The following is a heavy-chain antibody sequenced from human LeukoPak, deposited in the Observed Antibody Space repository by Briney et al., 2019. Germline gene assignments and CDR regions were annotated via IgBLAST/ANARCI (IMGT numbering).Heavy chain of an antibody. D-gene: IGHD3-22*01. CDR1: GFTFSSYG. Sequence: PGGSLRLSCAASGFTFSSYGMHWVRQAPGKGLEWVAFIRYDGSNKYYADSVKGRFTISRDNSKNTLYLQMNSLRAEDTAVYYCANLISTTTSDYYDSSGYLPVDYWGQGTLVTVSS. J-gene: IGHJ4*02. V-gene: IGHV3-30*02. CDR3: ANLISTTTSDYYDSSGYLPVDY. CDR2: IRYDGSNK.